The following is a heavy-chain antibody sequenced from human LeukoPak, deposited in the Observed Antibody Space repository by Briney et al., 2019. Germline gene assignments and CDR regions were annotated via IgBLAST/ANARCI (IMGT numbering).Heavy chain of an antibody. CDR3: ARGQVPAARGYSWFDP. CDR1: GWSFIAYY. V-gene: IGHV4-34*01. CDR2: INARGDT. Sequence: SETLSLTCAVYGWSFIAYYWNWVRQPQGKGLDWIGEINARGDTNYNPSLRSRVTISVDSSKNQFSLTLTSMIAADTAIYYCARGQVPAARGYSWFDPWGQGTLVTVSS. D-gene: IGHD2-2*01. J-gene: IGHJ5*02.